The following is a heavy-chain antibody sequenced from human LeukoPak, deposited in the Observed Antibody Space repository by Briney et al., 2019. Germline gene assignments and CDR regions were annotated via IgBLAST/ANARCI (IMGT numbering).Heavy chain of an antibody. CDR1: GFTFSSDG. V-gene: IGHV3-30*18. Sequence: GGSLRLSCAASGFTFSSDGMHWVRQAPGKGLEWVAVMSYDGSEKYYGASVEGRFTISRDNSKNTLYLLMNSLRVEETAVYYCVKEQSSGWSRVADYWGQGTLVTVSS. CDR2: MSYDGSEK. D-gene: IGHD6-19*01. J-gene: IGHJ4*02. CDR3: VKEQSSGWSRVADY.